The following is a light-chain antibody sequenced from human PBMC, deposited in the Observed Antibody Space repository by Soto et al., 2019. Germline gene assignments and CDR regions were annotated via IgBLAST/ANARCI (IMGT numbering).Light chain of an antibody. V-gene: IGKV4-1*01. CDR3: QQYYSPPWT. CDR2: WAS. Sequence: DIVLTQSPDSLAVSLGERATINCKSSQSVLSSSNNKNYLTWYQQKLGQPPRLLIYWASTRESGVPDRFSGSGSGADFTHTINSLQAEDVAVYYCQQYYSPPWTFGQGTKVEIK. J-gene: IGKJ1*01. CDR1: QSVLSSSNNKNY.